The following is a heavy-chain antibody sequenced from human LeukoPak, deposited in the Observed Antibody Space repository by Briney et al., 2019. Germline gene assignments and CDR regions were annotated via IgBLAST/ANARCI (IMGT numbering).Heavy chain of an antibody. Sequence: GGSLRLSCAASGFTFSSYWMSWVRQAPGKGLEWVSVIYSGGSTYYADSVKGRFTISRDNSKSTLYIQMNSLRAEDTAVYYCAREGGVVVAAPTREFDPWGQGTLVTVSS. V-gene: IGHV3-66*01. J-gene: IGHJ5*02. D-gene: IGHD2-15*01. CDR3: AREGGVVVAAPTREFDP. CDR2: IYSGGST. CDR1: GFTFSSYW.